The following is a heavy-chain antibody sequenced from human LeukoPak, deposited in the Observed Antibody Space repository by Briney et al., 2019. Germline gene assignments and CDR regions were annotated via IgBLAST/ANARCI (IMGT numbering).Heavy chain of an antibody. Sequence: ASVKVSCKASGYTFTNYYKHWVRQAPGQGLEWMGVINPSGGSTDFPQEFQGRVTLTRDKSTSTVYMELSSLRSEDTAVYYCARGNILTAYYNDYWGQGTLVTVSS. CDR2: INPSGGST. V-gene: IGHV1-46*01. J-gene: IGHJ4*02. CDR3: ARGNILTAYYNDY. D-gene: IGHD3-9*01. CDR1: GYTFTNYY.